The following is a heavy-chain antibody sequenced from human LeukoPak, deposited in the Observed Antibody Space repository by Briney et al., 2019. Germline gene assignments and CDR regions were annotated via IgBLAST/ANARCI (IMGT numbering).Heavy chain of an antibody. CDR2: IYYSGSI. J-gene: IGHJ6*02. CDR3: ARWRLNEGYYYYGMDV. Sequence: SETLSLTCTVSGGSISSYYWSWIRQPPGKGLEWIGYIYYSGSINYNPSLKSRVTISVDTSKNQFSLKLSSVTAADTAVYYCARWRLNEGYYYYGMDVWGQGTTVTVSS. V-gene: IGHV4-59*01. D-gene: IGHD1-1*01. CDR1: GGSISSYY.